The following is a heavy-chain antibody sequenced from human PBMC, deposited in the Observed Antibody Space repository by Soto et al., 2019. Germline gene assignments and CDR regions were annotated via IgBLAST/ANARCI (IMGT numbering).Heavy chain of an antibody. CDR1: GGTFSSYT. Sequence: ASVKVSCKASGGTFSSYTISWVRQAPGQGLEWMGRIIPILGIANYAQKFQGRVTITADKSTSTAYMELSSLRSEDTAVYYCARNMVRGVIITSGGETYDYWGQGTLVTVSS. V-gene: IGHV1-69*02. J-gene: IGHJ4*02. CDR3: ARNMVRGVIITSGGETYDY. D-gene: IGHD3-10*01. CDR2: IIPILGIA.